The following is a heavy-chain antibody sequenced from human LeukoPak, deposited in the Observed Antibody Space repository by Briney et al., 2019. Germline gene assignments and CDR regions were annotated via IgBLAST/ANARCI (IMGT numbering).Heavy chain of an antibody. CDR1: GFTFSSYS. CDR3: ARRKQVDWYVDY. J-gene: IGHJ4*02. CDR2: ISSSSYI. V-gene: IGHV3-21*01. D-gene: IGHD3-9*01. Sequence: PGGSLRPSCAVSGFTFSSYSMNWVPPAPGKGLEWVSSISSSSYIYYADSVKGRFTISRDNAKNSLYLQMNSLRAEDTAVYYCARRKQVDWYVDYWGQGTLVTVS.